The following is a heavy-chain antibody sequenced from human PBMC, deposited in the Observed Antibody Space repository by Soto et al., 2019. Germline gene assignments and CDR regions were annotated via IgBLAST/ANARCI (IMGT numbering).Heavy chain of an antibody. D-gene: IGHD3-10*01. J-gene: IGHJ6*02. Sequence: QVQLVQSETEVKKPGASVKVSCKASGYIFTNYDITWVRQAPGQGLEWMGWVSGNTGNTKYAQKFQDRVTMTTDTSTSTVYMERRSLRSDDTAVYYCARFGSAPYYYYGLDVWGQGTTVFVSS. V-gene: IGHV1-18*01. CDR1: GYIFTNYD. CDR3: ARFGSAPYYYYGLDV. CDR2: VSGNTGNT.